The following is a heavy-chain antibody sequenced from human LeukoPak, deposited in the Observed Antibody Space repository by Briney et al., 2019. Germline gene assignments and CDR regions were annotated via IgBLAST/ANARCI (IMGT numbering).Heavy chain of an antibody. J-gene: IGHJ4*02. V-gene: IGHV1-69*04. D-gene: IGHD6-13*01. CDR2: IIPNLGTA. CDR1: GGTFSSNE. Sequence: GSSVKVSCKASGGTFSSNEISWVRPAPGQGLAWMGRIIPNLGTANYAQSFQGRVTITADKSTSTAYMELSSLRSEDTAVYFCARWASIIYDSNWYAPLDYWGQGTLVTVSS. CDR3: ARWASIIYDSNWYAPLDY.